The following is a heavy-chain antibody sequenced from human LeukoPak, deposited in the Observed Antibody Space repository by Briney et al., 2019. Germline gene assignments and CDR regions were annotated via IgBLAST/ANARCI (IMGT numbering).Heavy chain of an antibody. CDR1: GGSINSGDYY. J-gene: IGHJ3*02. CDR2: ISYSGST. CDR3: ARDISGHDAFDI. Sequence: PSETLSLTCTVSGGSINSGDYYWSWIRQPPGKGLEWIGYISYSGSTYYSPSLKSRVTISVDTSKNQFSLKLSSVTGADTAVYYCARDISGHDAFDIWGQGTMVTVSS. D-gene: IGHD6-19*01. V-gene: IGHV4-30-4*01.